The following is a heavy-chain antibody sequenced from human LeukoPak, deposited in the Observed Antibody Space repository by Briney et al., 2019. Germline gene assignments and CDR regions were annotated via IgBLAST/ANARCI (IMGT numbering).Heavy chain of an antibody. CDR2: ISSSGSTI. D-gene: IGHD6-19*01. CDR1: GSTFSSYE. CDR3: ARDVNLSGWMSY. V-gene: IGHV3-48*03. Sequence: GGSLRLSCAASGSTFSSYEMNWVRQAPGKGLEWVSYISSSGSTIYYADSVKGRFTISRDNAKNSLYLQMNSLRAEDTAVYYCARDVNLSGWMSYWGQGTLVTVSS. J-gene: IGHJ4*02.